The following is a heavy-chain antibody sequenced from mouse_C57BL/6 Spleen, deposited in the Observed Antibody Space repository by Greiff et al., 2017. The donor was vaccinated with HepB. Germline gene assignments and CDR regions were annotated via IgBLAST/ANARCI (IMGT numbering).Heavy chain of an antibody. Sequence: VQLQQSGAELARPGASVKMSCKASGYTFTSYTMHWVKQRPGQGLEWIGYINPSSGYTKYNQKFKDKATLTADKSSSTAYMQLSSLTSEDSAVYYCARYYDGYYDAMDYWGQGTSVTVSS. CDR1: GYTFTSYT. CDR3: ARYYDGYYDAMDY. CDR2: INPSSGYT. V-gene: IGHV1-4*01. D-gene: IGHD2-3*01. J-gene: IGHJ4*01.